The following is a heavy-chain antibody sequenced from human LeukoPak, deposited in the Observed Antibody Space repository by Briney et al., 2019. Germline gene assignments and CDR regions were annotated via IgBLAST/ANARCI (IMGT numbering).Heavy chain of an antibody. CDR2: ISSSSSYI. V-gene: IGHV3-21*01. D-gene: IGHD2-2*02. CDR1: GFTFSSYS. Sequence: PGGSLRLSCAASGFTFSSYSMNWVRQAPGKGLEWVSSISSSSSYIYYADSVKGRFTISRDNAKNSLCLQMNSLRAEDTAVYYCARDLGPYNFDYWGQGTLVTVSS. CDR3: ARDLGPYNFDY. J-gene: IGHJ4*02.